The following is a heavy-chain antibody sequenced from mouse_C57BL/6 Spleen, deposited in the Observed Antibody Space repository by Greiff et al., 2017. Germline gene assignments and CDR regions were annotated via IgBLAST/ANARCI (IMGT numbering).Heavy chain of an antibody. CDR3: ARQGSSGYAMDD. Sequence: EVKLVESGGGLVKPGGSLKLSCAASGFTFSSYTMSWVRQTPEKRLEWVATISGGGGNTYYPDSVKGRFTISRDNAKNTLYLQMSSLRSEDTALYYCARQGSSGYAMDDWGQGTSVTVSS. D-gene: IGHD3-2*02. J-gene: IGHJ4*01. CDR2: ISGGGGNT. V-gene: IGHV5-9*01. CDR1: GFTFSSYT.